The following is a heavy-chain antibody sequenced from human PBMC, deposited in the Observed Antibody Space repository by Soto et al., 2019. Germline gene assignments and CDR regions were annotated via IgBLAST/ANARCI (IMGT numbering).Heavy chain of an antibody. D-gene: IGHD2-15*01. Sequence: ASVKVSCKASGYTFTGYYMHWVRQAPGQGLEWMGWINPNSGGTNYAQKFQGRVTMTRDTSISTAYMELSRLRSDDTAVYYCARVEVVAATLYYGMDVWGQGTTVNVSS. V-gene: IGHV1-2*02. J-gene: IGHJ6*02. CDR1: GYTFTGYY. CDR3: ARVEVVAATLYYGMDV. CDR2: INPNSGGT.